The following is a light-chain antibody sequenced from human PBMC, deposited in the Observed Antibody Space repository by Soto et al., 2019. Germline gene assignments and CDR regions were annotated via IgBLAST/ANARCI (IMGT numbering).Light chain of an antibody. V-gene: IGKV3-15*01. CDR1: QYINTR. CDR3: QDYSDWPTWT. CDR2: GAS. J-gene: IGKJ1*01. Sequence: EIVLTQSPATLSSFPGDRVTLSCRASQYINTRLAWYQHRPGQAPRLLIFGASTRATGIPARFSGSGSGTEFTLIISSLQSEDFAVYYCQDYSDWPTWTFGQGTKVDIK.